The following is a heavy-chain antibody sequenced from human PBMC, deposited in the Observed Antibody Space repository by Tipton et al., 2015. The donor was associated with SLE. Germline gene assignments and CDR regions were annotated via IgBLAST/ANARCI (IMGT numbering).Heavy chain of an antibody. J-gene: IGHJ3*02. D-gene: IGHD6-13*01. CDR3: ARVGSSWYLDAFDI. Sequence: TLSLTCTVSGGSISSGSYYWSWIRQPAGKGLEWIGYIYTSGSTNYNPSLKSRVTISVDTSKNQFSLKLSSVTAADTAVYYCARVGSSWYLDAFDIWGQGTMVTVSS. CDR1: GGSISSGSYY. V-gene: IGHV4-61*09. CDR2: IYTSGST.